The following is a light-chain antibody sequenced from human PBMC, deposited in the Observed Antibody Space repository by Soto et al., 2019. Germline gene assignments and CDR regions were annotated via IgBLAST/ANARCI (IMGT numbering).Light chain of an antibody. J-gene: IGKJ2*01. Sequence: EIVLTQSPGTLSLSPGEGASLSCRASQSVRNNYLAWYQQKPGQAPRVLIYDASSRATGIPDRFSGSGSGTDFSLTISRLESEDFGVYYCQSYGSSPPHTFGQGIRLEIK. CDR2: DAS. CDR1: QSVRNNY. CDR3: QSYGSSPPHT. V-gene: IGKV3-20*01.